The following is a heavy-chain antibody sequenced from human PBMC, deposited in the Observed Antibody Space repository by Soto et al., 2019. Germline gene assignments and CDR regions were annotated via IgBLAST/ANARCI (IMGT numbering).Heavy chain of an antibody. Sequence: PSETLSLTCTVSGGSITNYLWSWIRQSPGKGLEWIGYIYYSGTTNYNPSLMSRVTISVDTSKNHFSLKLTSVTAADTAVYYCGRVYGSGSLTNWFDPWGRGTLVTVSS. CDR2: IYYSGTT. CDR1: GGSITNYL. J-gene: IGHJ5*02. CDR3: GRVYGSGSLTNWFDP. V-gene: IGHV4-59*01. D-gene: IGHD3-10*01.